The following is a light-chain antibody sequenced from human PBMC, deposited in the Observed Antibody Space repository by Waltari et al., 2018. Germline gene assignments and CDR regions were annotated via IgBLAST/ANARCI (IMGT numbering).Light chain of an antibody. CDR1: SPNIGSNY. CDR2: RNN. V-gene: IGLV1-47*01. CDR3: AAWDDSLSGPV. J-gene: IGLJ2*01. Sequence: QSVLTQPPSASGTPGQRVTISCSGSSPNIGSNYVYWYQQLPGTAPKLLIYRNNQRPSGVPARFSGSKPGTSASLAISGLRSEDEADYYCAAWDDSLSGPVFGGGTKLTVL.